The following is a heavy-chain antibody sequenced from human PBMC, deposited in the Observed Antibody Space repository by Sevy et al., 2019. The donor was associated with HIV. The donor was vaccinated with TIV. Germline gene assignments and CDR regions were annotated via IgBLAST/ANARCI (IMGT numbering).Heavy chain of an antibody. Sequence: GGSLRLSCAASGFTFSDHYVDWVRQAPGKGLEWVGRIRNRPNSYTTEYAASVKGRFTIQRDDSRNSVYLHMNSLKTPDSAVYYCFRGPNCGVGGCQQISPYCLVVWGKGATVTVSS. CDR1: GFTFSDHY. D-gene: IGHD2-15*01. CDR3: FRGPNCGVGGCQQISPYCLVV. CDR2: IRNRPNSYTT. V-gene: IGHV3-72*01. J-gene: IGHJ6*03.